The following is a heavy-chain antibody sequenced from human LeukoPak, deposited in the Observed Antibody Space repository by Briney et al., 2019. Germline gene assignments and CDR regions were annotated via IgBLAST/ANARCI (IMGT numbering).Heavy chain of an antibody. CDR3: ATDRDNSDWQKRFDS. J-gene: IGHJ4*02. CDR2: INQDASEI. Sequence: GGSLRLSCAASGFTFSTYWMNWYRQAPWKGLEGVGNINQDASEINYVETVRGRFTISRDNAKISLHLQMNSLRAEDTAVYYCATDRDNSDWQKRFDSWGQGTLVTVSS. V-gene: IGHV3-7*01. D-gene: IGHD2-21*02. CDR1: GFTFSTYW.